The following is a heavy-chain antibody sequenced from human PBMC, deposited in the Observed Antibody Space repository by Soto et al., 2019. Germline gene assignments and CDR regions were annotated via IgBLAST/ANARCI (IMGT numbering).Heavy chain of an antibody. J-gene: IGHJ6*02. CDR2: IIPIFGTA. Sequence: QVQLVQSGAEVKKPGSSVKVSCKASGGTFSSYAISWVRQAPGQGLEWMGGIIPIFGTAHYAQKFQGRVTSNADKPTSTAYRDMSSVIPERSAVYYSASEWFPPDVVVVSAAPDYYYGMDGWGQGTTVTVS. V-gene: IGHV1-69*06. D-gene: IGHD2-15*01. CDR3: ASEWFPPDVVVVSAAPDYYYGMDG. CDR1: GGTFSSYA.